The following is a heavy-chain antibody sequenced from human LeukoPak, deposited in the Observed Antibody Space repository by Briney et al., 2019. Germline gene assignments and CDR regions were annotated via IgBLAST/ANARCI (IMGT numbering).Heavy chain of an antibody. Sequence: GGSLRLSCTVSGFTVSSNSMSWVRQAPGKGLEWVSFIYSDNTHYSDSVKGRFTISRDNSKNTLYLQMNSLRAEDTAVYYCAKYYGDDPDYYYYMDVWGKGTTATISS. J-gene: IGHJ6*03. CDR2: IYSDNT. CDR3: AKYYGDDPDYYYYMDV. CDR1: GFTVSSNS. V-gene: IGHV3-53*01. D-gene: IGHD4-17*01.